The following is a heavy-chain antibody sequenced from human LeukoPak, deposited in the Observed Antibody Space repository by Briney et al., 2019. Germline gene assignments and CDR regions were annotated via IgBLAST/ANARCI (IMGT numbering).Heavy chain of an antibody. J-gene: IGHJ4*02. Sequence: PGGSLRLSCAASGFTFSSYEMNWVRQAPGKGLEWASYISSSGSTIYYADSVKGRFTISRDNAKNSLYLQMNSLRAEDTAVYYCAWAVAGTLGYYFDYWGQGTLVTVSS. V-gene: IGHV3-48*03. D-gene: IGHD6-19*01. CDR1: GFTFSSYE. CDR3: AWAVAGTLGYYFDY. CDR2: ISSSGSTI.